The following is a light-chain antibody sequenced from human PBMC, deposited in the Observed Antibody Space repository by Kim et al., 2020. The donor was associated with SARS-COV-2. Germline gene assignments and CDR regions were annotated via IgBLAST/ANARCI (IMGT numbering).Light chain of an antibody. Sequence: ASVGHRVTITCRASQSVSIWLAWYEQKLGKAPKLLIYKASILESGVPSRFSGSGSGTEFSLTISSLQPDDFATYYCQQYKTEPWTFGQGTKVEIK. CDR3: QQYKTEPWT. J-gene: IGKJ1*01. CDR2: KAS. CDR1: QSVSIW. V-gene: IGKV1-5*03.